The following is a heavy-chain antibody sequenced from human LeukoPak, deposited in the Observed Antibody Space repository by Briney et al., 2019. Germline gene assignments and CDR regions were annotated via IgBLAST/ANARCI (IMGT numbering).Heavy chain of an antibody. CDR2: IYYSGST. J-gene: IGHJ4*02. CDR1: GGSISSYY. V-gene: IGHV4-59*01. Sequence: SESLSLTCTVSGGSISSYYWSWIRQPPGKGLEWIGYIYYSGSTNYNPSHKSRVTISVDTSKNQFSLKLSSVTAADTAVYYCARAPPAAGLTFDYWGQGTLVTVSS. D-gene: IGHD6-13*01. CDR3: ARAPPAAGLTFDY.